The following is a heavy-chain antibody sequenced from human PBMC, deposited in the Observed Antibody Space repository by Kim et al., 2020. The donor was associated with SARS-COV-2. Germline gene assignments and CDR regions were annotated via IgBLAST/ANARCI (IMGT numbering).Heavy chain of an antibody. CDR3: ARHPTDTIFGVVIPNWFDP. J-gene: IGHJ5*02. Sequence: SETLSLTCTVSGGSISSSSYYWGWIRQPPGKGLEWIGSIYYSGSTYYNPSLKSRVTISVDTSKNQFSLKLSSVTAADTAVYYCARHPTDTIFGVVIPNWFDPWGQGTLVTVSS. V-gene: IGHV4-39*01. CDR2: IYYSGST. CDR1: GGSISSSSYY. D-gene: IGHD3-3*01.